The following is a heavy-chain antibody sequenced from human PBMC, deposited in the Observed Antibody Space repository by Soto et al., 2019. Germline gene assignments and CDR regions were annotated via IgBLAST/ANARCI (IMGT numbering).Heavy chain of an antibody. CDR1: GGSISSYY. V-gene: IGHV4-59*01. Sequence: PSETLSLTCTVSGGSISSYYWSWIRQPPGKGLEWIGYIYYSGSTNYNPSLKSRVTISVDTSKNQFSLKLSSVTAADTAAYYCARTIVGATGHYYYYGMDVCGPGTTVTVS. CDR2: IYYSGST. D-gene: IGHD1-26*01. J-gene: IGHJ6*02. CDR3: ARTIVGATGHYYYYGMDV.